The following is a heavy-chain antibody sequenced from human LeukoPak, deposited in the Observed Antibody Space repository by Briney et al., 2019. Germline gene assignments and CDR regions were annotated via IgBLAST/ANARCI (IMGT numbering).Heavy chain of an antibody. CDR2: ISSSGGAT. CDR1: GFTFSSYS. J-gene: IGHJ4*02. D-gene: IGHD3-10*01. Sequence: GGSLRLSCAASGFTFSSYSMSWARQAPGKGLEWVSVISSSGGATYYADSVKGRFTISRDNSKNTLYLQMNSLRAEDAAIYYCARAAMVRGVDYFDYWGQGTLVTVSS. CDR3: ARAAMVRGVDYFDY. V-gene: IGHV3-23*01.